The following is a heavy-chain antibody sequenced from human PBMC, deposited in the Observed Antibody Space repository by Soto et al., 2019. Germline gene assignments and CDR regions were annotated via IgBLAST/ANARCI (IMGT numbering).Heavy chain of an antibody. CDR1: GFTSRVFG. Sequence: QVQLGGSGGGGVQPGRSRRLSCAASGFTSRVFGMHWVGRAPGKGLGWVAVISNNGNSEHYADPGKGRFTISRDNSKNTFYLQMNSLSVEDTAVYYCAKTITTIGVSSTGRGALLDNWGQGILVSVSS. V-gene: IGHV3-30*18. D-gene: IGHD3-3*01. CDR3: AKTITTIGVSSTGRGALLDN. J-gene: IGHJ4*02. CDR2: ISNNGNSE.